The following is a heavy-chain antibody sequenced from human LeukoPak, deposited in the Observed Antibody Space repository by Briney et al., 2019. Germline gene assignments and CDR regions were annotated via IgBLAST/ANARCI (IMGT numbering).Heavy chain of an antibody. D-gene: IGHD3-22*01. CDR3: ARDRYYYDSSGYLYYYYGMDV. Sequence: GGSLRLSCAASGFTFTDYAIYWVRQAPGRGLEWVSGISDYGRTTYYADSVKGRFTISRDNSKNTLYLQMNSLRAEDTAVYYCARDRYYYDSSGYLYYYYGMDVWGQGTTVTVSS. CDR2: ISDYGRTT. J-gene: IGHJ6*02. CDR1: GFTFTDYA. V-gene: IGHV3-23*01.